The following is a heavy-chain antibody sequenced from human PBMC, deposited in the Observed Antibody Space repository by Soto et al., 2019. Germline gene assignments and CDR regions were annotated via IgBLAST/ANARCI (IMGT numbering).Heavy chain of an antibody. CDR2: IYNSGST. Sequence: QAQLQESGPGPVKPSETLSLTCTVSGGSVSGGTHYWSWIRQPPGKGLEWIGHIYNSGSTNYNPSLKSRVTISVDTSKNQSSLKLSSVTAADTAVYYCARGYRTSWYWFDLWGRGTLVTVSS. CDR3: ARGYRTSWYWFDL. V-gene: IGHV4-61*01. CDR1: GGSVSGGTHY. D-gene: IGHD6-13*01. J-gene: IGHJ2*01.